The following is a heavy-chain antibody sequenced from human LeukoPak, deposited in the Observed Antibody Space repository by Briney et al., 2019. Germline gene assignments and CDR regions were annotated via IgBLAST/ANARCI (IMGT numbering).Heavy chain of an antibody. J-gene: IGHJ4*02. D-gene: IGHD3-10*01. Sequence: ASVTVSCKVSGYTLTELSMHWVRQAPGKRLEWMGGFDPEDGETIYAQKFQGRVTMTEDTSTDTAYMELSSLRSEDTAVYYCATTMYYYGSGSPALDYWGQGTLVTVSS. CDR1: GYTLTELS. V-gene: IGHV1-24*01. CDR3: ATTMYYYGSGSPALDY. CDR2: FDPEDGET.